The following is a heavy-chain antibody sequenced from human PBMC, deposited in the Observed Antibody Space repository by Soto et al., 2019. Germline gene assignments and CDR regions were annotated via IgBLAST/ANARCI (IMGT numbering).Heavy chain of an antibody. CDR3: ARREIQGPIDY. D-gene: IGHD1-26*01. V-gene: IGHV4-28*01. Sequence: QVQLQESGPGLVKPSDTLSLTCAVSGYSISSSNWWGWIRQPPGKGLEWIGYIYYSGTTYYNPSPKSRRTTSVAPSKTQFSLKLTSVTAVDTAVDYCARREIQGPIDYWGQGTLVTVSS. CDR2: IYYSGTT. CDR1: GYSISSSNW. J-gene: IGHJ4*02.